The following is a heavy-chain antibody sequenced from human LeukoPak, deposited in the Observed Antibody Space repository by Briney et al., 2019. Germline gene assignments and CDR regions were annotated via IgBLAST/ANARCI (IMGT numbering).Heavy chain of an antibody. Sequence: SETLSLTCAVSGGSISSGGYSWSWIRQPPGKGLEWIGYIYHSGSTYYNPSLESRVTISVDRSKNQFSLKLSSVTAADTAVYYCARAVYDSSGYYYFDYWGQGTLVTVSS. CDR1: GGSISSGGYS. CDR3: ARAVYDSSGYYYFDY. CDR2: IYHSGST. V-gene: IGHV4-30-2*01. D-gene: IGHD3-22*01. J-gene: IGHJ4*02.